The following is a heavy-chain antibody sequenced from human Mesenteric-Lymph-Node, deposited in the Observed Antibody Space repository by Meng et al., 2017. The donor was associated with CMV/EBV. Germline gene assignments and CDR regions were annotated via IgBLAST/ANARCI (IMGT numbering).Heavy chain of an antibody. CDR2: IYYSGST. V-gene: IGHV4-59*01. Sequence: ESLKISCTVSGGSISSYYWSWIRQPPGKGLEWIGYIYYSGSTNYNPSLKSRVTISVDTSKNQFSLKLSSVTAADTAVYYCARDRNGLDYWGQGTLVTVSS. CDR1: GGSISSYY. D-gene: IGHD3-3*01. J-gene: IGHJ4*02. CDR3: ARDRNGLDY.